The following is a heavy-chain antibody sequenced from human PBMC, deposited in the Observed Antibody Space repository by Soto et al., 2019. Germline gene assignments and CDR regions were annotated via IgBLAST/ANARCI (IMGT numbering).Heavy chain of an antibody. CDR1: GGTFSSYA. J-gene: IGHJ4*02. D-gene: IGHD5-18*01. CDR3: AREGAGDTAMPFEFNY. CDR2: IIPIFGTA. V-gene: IGHV1-69*01. Sequence: QVQLVQSGAEVKKPGSSVKVSCKASGGTFSSYAISWVRQAPGQGLEWMGGIIPIFGTANYAQKFQGRVTITADESMSTAYMELSSLRSEDTAVYYCAREGAGDTAMPFEFNYWGQGTLVTVSS.